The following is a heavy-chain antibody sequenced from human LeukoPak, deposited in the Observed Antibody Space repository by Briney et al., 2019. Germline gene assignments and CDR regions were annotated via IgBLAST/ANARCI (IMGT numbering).Heavy chain of an antibody. CDR2: INPNSGGT. Sequence: ASVKVSCKASGYTFTGYYMHWVRQAPGQGLEWMGWINPNSGGTDYAQKFQGRVTMTRDTSISTAYMELSRLRSDDTAVYYCARDNRRYYDSSGNGGFDYWGQGTLVTVSS. CDR3: ARDNRRYYDSSGNGGFDY. D-gene: IGHD3-22*01. V-gene: IGHV1-2*02. J-gene: IGHJ4*02. CDR1: GYTFTGYY.